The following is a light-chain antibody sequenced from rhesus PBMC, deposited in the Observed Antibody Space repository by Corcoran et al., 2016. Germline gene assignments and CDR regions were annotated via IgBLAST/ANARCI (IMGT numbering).Light chain of an antibody. CDR2: GES. V-gene: IGKV3-31*02. CDR3: QETSNLWT. Sequence: EIVMTQSPATLSLSPGETATISCRTRPSVSIYLAWYQQKPGPAPRLLFFGESSRATGIPDRFSGSGAGTDFTLTISSLEPEDVAVYYCQETSNLWTFGQGTKVEIK. CDR1: PSVSIY. J-gene: IGKJ1*01.